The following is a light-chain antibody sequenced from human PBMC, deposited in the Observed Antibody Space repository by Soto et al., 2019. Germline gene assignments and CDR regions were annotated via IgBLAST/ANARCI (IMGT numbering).Light chain of an antibody. J-gene: IGKJ1*01. CDR3: QQSYNTPRT. V-gene: IGKV1-5*01. CDR1: QSISTW. CDR2: DAS. Sequence: DIQITQSPSTLSASVGDRVTITCRASQSISTWLAWYQQKPGKAPKVLIYDASSLESGVPSRFSGSGSGTDFTLTISSLQPEDFATYYCQQSYNTPRTFGQGTKVDIK.